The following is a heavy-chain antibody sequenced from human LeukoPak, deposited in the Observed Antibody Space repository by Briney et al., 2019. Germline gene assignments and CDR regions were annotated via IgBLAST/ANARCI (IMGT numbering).Heavy chain of an antibody. CDR1: GSTPSTYS. J-gene: IGHJ4*02. CDR3: ARRRDFDY. CDR2: ISSSGNTI. Sequence: SGWSMRLSRAASGSTPSTYSMKWVRQAAGRGLEWVSYISSSGNTIYYADSVKGRFTISRDNAKNSLFLQMNSLRAEDTAVYYCARRRDFDYWGQGTLVAVSS. V-gene: IGHV3-48*04. D-gene: IGHD6-6*01.